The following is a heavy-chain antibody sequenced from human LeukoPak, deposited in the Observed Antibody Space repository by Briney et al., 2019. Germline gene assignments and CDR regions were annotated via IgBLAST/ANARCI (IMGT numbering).Heavy chain of an antibody. J-gene: IGHJ4*02. D-gene: IGHD2-15*01. CDR3: YCAVEDY. V-gene: IGHV3-7*01. CDR2: IKQDGSEK. CDR1: GFTFSRYW. Sequence: GGSLRLSCATSGFTFSRYWMSWARQAPGKGLEWVANIKQDGSEKNYVCSVRGRFTISRDNAKNSLYLQMNSLRAEDTAVYYCYCAVEDYWGQGTLVTVSS.